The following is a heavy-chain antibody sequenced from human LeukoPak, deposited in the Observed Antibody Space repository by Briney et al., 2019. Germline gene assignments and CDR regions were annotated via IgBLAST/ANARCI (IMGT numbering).Heavy chain of an antibody. D-gene: IGHD3-22*01. V-gene: IGHV4-59*01. Sequence: SETLFLTCTVSGGSISSYYWSWIRQPPGKGLEWIGYIYYSGSTNYNPSLKSRVTISVDTSKNQFSLKLSSVTAADTAVYYCAGTYYYDSSGLPFQHWGQGTLVTVSS. J-gene: IGHJ1*01. CDR1: GGSISSYY. CDR2: IYYSGST. CDR3: AGTYYYDSSGLPFQH.